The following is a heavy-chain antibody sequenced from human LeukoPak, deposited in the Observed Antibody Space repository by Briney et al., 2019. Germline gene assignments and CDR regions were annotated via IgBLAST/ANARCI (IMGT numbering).Heavy chain of an antibody. J-gene: IGHJ5*02. Sequence: GGSLRLSCAASGFRFTIHWMSWVRQAPGKGLEWVANIKEDGSEKYYVDSVKGRFTISRDNAKNSLFLQMNSLRVEDTAVYYCARDRPHYGNTHLFDPWGQGTLVTVSS. CDR1: GFRFTIHW. CDR3: ARDRPHYGNTHLFDP. V-gene: IGHV3-7*01. D-gene: IGHD3-10*01. CDR2: IKEDGSEK.